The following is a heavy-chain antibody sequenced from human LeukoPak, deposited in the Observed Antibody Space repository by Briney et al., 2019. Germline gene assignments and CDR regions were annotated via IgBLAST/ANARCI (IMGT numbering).Heavy chain of an antibody. J-gene: IGHJ6*03. Sequence: SETLSLTCTVSGDSISNSSYYWGWIRQPPGKGLEWIGSIYYSGSTYYNPSLKSRVTISVDTSKNQFSLKLSSVTAADTAMYYCARETLYYYYYYYMDVWGKGTTVTVSS. CDR2: IYYSGST. CDR1: GDSISNSSYY. V-gene: IGHV4-39*07. CDR3: ARETLYYYYYYYMDV.